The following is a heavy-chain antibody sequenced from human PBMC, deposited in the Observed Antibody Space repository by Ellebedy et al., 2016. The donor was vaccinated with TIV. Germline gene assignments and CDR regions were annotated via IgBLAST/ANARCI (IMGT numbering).Heavy chain of an antibody. CDR2: INQSGRT. CDR3: ARGRHSYGYEWLDT. V-gene: IGHV4-30-2*01. Sequence: LRLXXAVSGGSVRSGPYCWSWIRQPPGKGLEWVGYINQSGRTYYNPSLKSRVTISVDRSRNKFSLELRSVSAADTAVYYCARGRHSYGYEWLDTWGQGTLASVSS. CDR1: GGSVRSGPYC. J-gene: IGHJ5*02. D-gene: IGHD5-18*01.